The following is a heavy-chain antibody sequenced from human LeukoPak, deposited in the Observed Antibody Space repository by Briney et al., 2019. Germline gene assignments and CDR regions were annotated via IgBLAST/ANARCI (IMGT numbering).Heavy chain of an antibody. CDR1: GYTFTGYY. CDR3: ARGRRYYDSSGPISGGYYYYMDD. V-gene: IGHV1-2*02. Sequence: ASVKVSCKASGYTFTGYYMHWVRQAPGQGLEWMGWINPNSGGTNYAQKFQGRVTMTRDTSISTAYMELSRLRSDDTAVYYCARGRRYYDSSGPISGGYYYYMDDWGKGTTVTISS. D-gene: IGHD3-22*01. J-gene: IGHJ6*03. CDR2: INPNSGGT.